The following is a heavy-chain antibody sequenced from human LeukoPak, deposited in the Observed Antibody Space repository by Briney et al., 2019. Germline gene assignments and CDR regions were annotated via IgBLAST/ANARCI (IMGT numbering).Heavy chain of an antibody. Sequence: SETLSLTCTVSGGSISSYYWSWIRQPPGKGLEWIGYIYYSGSTNYNPSLKSRVTISVDTSKSQFSLKLSSVTAADTAVYYCARAGGYGLIDYWGQGTMVTVSS. V-gene: IGHV4-59*01. D-gene: IGHD5-18*01. CDR1: GGSISSYY. J-gene: IGHJ4*02. CDR2: IYYSGST. CDR3: ARAGGYGLIDY.